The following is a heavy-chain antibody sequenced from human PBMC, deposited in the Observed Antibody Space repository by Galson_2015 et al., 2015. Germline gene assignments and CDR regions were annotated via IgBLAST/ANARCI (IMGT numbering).Heavy chain of an antibody. J-gene: IGHJ4*02. Sequence: SLTCNVSGGSISSYYWSWIRQPPGKGLEWIGYIYYSGSTKYNPSLKGRVTISVDTSKNQFSLKLSSVTAADTAVYFCARSPYQLLNYWGQGTLVTVSS. CDR1: GGSISSYY. CDR2: IYYSGST. V-gene: IGHV4-59*01. D-gene: IGHD2-2*01. CDR3: ARSPYQLLNY.